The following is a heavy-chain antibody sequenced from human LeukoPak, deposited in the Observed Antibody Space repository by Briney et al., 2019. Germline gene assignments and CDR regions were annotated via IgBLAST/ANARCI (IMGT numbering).Heavy chain of an antibody. D-gene: IGHD3-22*01. CDR2: IYYSGST. CDR1: GGSISSSSYY. V-gene: IGHV4-39*01. CDR3: ARLENYYDSSGPFDY. J-gene: IGHJ4*02. Sequence: SETLSLTCTVSGGSISSSSYYWGWIRQPPGKGLEWIGSIYYSGSTYYNPSLKSRVTISVDTSKNQFSLKLSSVTAADTAVYYCARLENYYDSSGPFDYWGQGTLVTVSS.